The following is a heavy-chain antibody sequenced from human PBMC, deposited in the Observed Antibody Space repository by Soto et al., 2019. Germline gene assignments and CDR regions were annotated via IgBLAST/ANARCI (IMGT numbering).Heavy chain of an antibody. CDR3: ARAQRSAMATQIGFYDY. J-gene: IGHJ4*02. V-gene: IGHV1-69*01. CDR2: IIPIFGTA. CDR1: GGTFSSYA. D-gene: IGHD5-12*01. Sequence: QVQLVQSGAEVKKPGSSVKVSCKASGGTFSSYAISWVRQAPGQGLEWMGGIIPIFGTANSAQKFQGRVTITADESTSTAYMELSSLRSEDTAVYYCARAQRSAMATQIGFYDYWGQGTLVTVSS.